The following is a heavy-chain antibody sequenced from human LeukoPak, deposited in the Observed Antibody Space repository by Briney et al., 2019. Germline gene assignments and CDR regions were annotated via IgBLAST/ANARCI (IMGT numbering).Heavy chain of an antibody. CDR2: IYYSGST. CDR1: GGSISSYY. CDR3: ARDRLSGLDWFDP. J-gene: IGHJ5*02. D-gene: IGHD4/OR15-4a*01. Sequence: SETLSLTCTVSGGSISSYYWSWIRQPPGKGLEWIGYIYYSGSTNYNPSLKGRVTISVDTSNNQFSLKLRSVTAADTAVYYCARDRLSGLDWFDPWGQGTLVTVSS. V-gene: IGHV4-59*01.